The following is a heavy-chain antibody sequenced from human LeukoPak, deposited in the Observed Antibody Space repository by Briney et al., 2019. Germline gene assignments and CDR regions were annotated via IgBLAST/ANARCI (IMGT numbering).Heavy chain of an antibody. V-gene: IGHV1-69*05. CDR1: GGTFSSYA. Sequence: SVKVSCKASGGTFSSYAISWVRQAPGQGLEWMGGIIPIFGTANYAQKFQGRVAITTDESTSTAYMELSSLRSEDTAVYYCARFLHGDSTKDAFDIWGQGTMVTVSS. J-gene: IGHJ3*02. CDR3: ARFLHGDSTKDAFDI. CDR2: IIPIFGTA. D-gene: IGHD4-17*01.